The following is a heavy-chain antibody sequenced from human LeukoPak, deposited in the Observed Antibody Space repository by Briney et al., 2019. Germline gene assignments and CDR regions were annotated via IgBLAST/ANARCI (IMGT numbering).Heavy chain of an antibody. D-gene: IGHD1-1*01. CDR1: GFRFGGFS. CDR3: ARDFNVGYDFDY. Sequence: GGSLRLSCAAPGFRFGGFSMNWVRQAPGKGLEWISYISTTSSATYYAASVKGRFTISRDNAKNSLYLQMNSLRAEDTAVYYCARDFNVGYDFDYWGQGTLVTVSS. CDR2: ISTTSSAT. J-gene: IGHJ4*02. V-gene: IGHV3-48*01.